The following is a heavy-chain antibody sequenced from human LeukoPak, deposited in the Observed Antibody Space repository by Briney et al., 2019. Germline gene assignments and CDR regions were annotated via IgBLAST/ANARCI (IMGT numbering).Heavy chain of an antibody. CDR1: GRSIRSVY. V-gene: IGHV4-4*07. CDR2: IYATDLT. J-gene: IGHJ5*02. CDR3: AIGFGSGTSPIDL. D-gene: IGHD3-10*01. Sequence: PSETLSLTCTVSGRSIRSVYWNWIRQSAGKGLEWIGRIYATDLTNYNPSLKSRVTLSVDMSKNELSLTLKSVTAADTAVYYCAIGFGSGTSPIDLWGQGALVTVSS.